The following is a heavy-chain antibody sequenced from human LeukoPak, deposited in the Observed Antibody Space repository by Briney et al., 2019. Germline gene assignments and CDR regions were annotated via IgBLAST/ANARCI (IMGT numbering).Heavy chain of an antibody. CDR2: INPSGGST. D-gene: IGHD3-10*01. V-gene: IGHV1-46*01. J-gene: IGHJ4*02. CDR1: GYTFTTYY. CDR3: ARDLIRGANTRYYFDY. Sequence: ASVKVSCKASGYTFTTYYIHWVRQAPGQGLEWMGIINPSGGSTTYAQKFQGRVTMTRDTSTSTVYMELSSLRPEDTAVYYCARDLIRGANTRYYFDYWGQGTLVTVSS.